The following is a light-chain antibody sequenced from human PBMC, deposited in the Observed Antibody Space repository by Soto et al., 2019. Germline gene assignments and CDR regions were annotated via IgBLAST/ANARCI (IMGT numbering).Light chain of an antibody. J-gene: IGKJ4*01. CDR1: RDIGTW. CDR3: HRPETYPLA. CDR2: RAS. Sequence: TQMTQSPSTLSASVGDSVSITCRASRDIGTWLAWFQQKPGRAPNLLIYRASTLARGVPSRFSGSGSGTEFTLTISTLPPDDFATYSCHRPETYPLAFGGGTKVESN. V-gene: IGKV1-5*03.